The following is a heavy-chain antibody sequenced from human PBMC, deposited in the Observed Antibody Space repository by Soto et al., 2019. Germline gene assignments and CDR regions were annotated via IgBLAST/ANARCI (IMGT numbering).Heavy chain of an antibody. CDR2: INHSGST. CDR1: GGSFSGYY. V-gene: IGHV4-34*01. J-gene: IGHJ6*03. Sequence: SETLSLTCAVYGGSFSGYYWSWIRQPPGKGLEWIGEINHSGSTNYNPSLKSRVTISVDTSKNQFSLKLSSVTAADTAVYYCVRVGGYCCSTSCLTYYYYYMDVWGKGTTVTVSS. CDR3: VRVGGYCCSTSCLTYYYYYMDV. D-gene: IGHD2-2*01.